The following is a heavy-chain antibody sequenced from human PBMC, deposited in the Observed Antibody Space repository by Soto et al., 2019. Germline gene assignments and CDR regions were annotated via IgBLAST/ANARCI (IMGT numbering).Heavy chain of an antibody. V-gene: IGHV3-23*01. CDR1: GFTLCSYA. CDR3: ARGSGYYYWDDY. Sequence: PGGSLRLSPAAPGFTLCSYAISWVRPAPGKGLEWVSAISGSGGSTYYADSVKGRFTISRDNSKNTLYLRMNSLRAEDTAVYYCARGSGYYYWDDYWGQGTLVTVSS. D-gene: IGHD3-22*01. J-gene: IGHJ4*02. CDR2: ISGSGGST.